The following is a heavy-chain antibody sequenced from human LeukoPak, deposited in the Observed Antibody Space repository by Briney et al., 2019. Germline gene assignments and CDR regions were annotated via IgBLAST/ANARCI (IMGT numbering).Heavy chain of an antibody. CDR2: ISAYNGNT. J-gene: IGHJ4*02. V-gene: IGHV1-18*01. CDR3: AVNAKPDDYGGNFAEY. CDR1: GYTFTSYG. D-gene: IGHD4-23*01. Sequence: GASVKVSCKASGYTFTSYGISWVRQAPGQGLEWMGWISAYNGNTNYAQKLQGRVTMTRNTSMSTAYMELSSLRSEDTAVYYCAVNAKPDDYGGNFAEYWGQGTLVTVSS.